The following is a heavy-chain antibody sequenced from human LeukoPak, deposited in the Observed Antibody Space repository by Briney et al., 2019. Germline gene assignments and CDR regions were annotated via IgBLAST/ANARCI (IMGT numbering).Heavy chain of an antibody. D-gene: IGHD1-26*01. Sequence: GAYLRLSCAASGFTFSNYDMGWVRQAPGKGLEWVSAISRSGGSTYYADSVKGRFTISRDISKNTLYLQMNTLRADDTAVYYCARDHSGTFDFDYWGQGTLVTVSS. V-gene: IGHV3-23*01. J-gene: IGHJ4*02. CDR3: ARDHSGTFDFDY. CDR1: GFTFSNYD. CDR2: ISRSGGST.